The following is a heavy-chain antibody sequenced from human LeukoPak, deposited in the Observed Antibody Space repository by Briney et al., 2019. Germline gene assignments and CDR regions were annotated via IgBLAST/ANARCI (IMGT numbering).Heavy chain of an antibody. CDR3: ARVSLATKFYYYYGMDV. CDR2: IIPIFGTA. Sequence: SVKVSCKASGGTFSSYAISWVRQAPGQGLEWMGGIIPIFGTANYAQKFQGRVTITADESTSIAHMELSSLRSEDTAVYYCARVSLATKFYYYYGMDVWGQGTTVTVSS. CDR1: GGTFSSYA. V-gene: IGHV1-69*13. J-gene: IGHJ6*02. D-gene: IGHD5-12*01.